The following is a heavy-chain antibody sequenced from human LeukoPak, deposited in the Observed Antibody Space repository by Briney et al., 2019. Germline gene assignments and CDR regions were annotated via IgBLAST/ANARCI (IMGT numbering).Heavy chain of an antibody. D-gene: IGHD3-3*01. V-gene: IGHV4-39*01. CDR3: ARHRYYDFWSGYMGLYYFDY. CDR1: GGSISSSSYY. CDR2: IYYSGST. Sequence: PSETLSLTCTVSGGSISSSSYYWGWIRQPPGEGLEWIGSIYYSGSTYYNPSLKSRVTISVDTSKNQFSLKLSSVTAADTAVYYCARHRYYDFWSGYMGLYYFDYWGQGTLVTVSS. J-gene: IGHJ4*02.